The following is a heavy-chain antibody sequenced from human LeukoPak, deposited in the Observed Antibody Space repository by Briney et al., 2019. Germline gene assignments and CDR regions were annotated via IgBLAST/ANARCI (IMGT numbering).Heavy chain of an antibody. CDR3: ARMYSSSWYGGPHDAFDI. D-gene: IGHD6-13*01. CDR1: GFTFRSYG. V-gene: IGHV3-30*02. Sequence: PGGSLRLSCAASGFTFRSYGMHWVRQAPGKGLEWVAFIRYDGNNKYYADSVKGRFTIFRDNSRNTLYLQMNSLRTEDTAVYYCARMYSSSWYGGPHDAFDIWGQGTMVTVSS. CDR2: IRYDGNNK. J-gene: IGHJ3*02.